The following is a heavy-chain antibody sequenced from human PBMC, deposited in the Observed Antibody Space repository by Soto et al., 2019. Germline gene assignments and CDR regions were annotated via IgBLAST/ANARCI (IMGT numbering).Heavy chain of an antibody. CDR1: GFSLSTRGMC. V-gene: IGHV2-70*11. D-gene: IGHD4-4*01. CDR3: ARTRDYRAPPPGIHYMDV. J-gene: IGHJ6*03. Sequence: SGPTLVKPTQTLTLTCTFSGFSLSTRGMCVSWIRQPPGKALEWLARIDRDDDKYFSTSLKTRLTISKDTSKNQVVLTMTNMDPVDTATYYCARTRDYRAPPPGIHYMDVWGKGTTVTVSS. CDR2: IDRDDDK.